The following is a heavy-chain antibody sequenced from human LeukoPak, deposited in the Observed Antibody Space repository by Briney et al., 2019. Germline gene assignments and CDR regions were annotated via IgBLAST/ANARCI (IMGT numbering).Heavy chain of an antibody. Sequence: GGSLSLSCAASGFTFSIYSINWVRQAPGDGLEWVSYISNSSSYIYYADSVKGRFTISRDNAKNSLYLQMNSLRAEDTAVYYCARAVGARWDFDYWGQGTLVTVSS. V-gene: IGHV3-21*01. CDR2: ISNSSSYI. CDR3: ARAVGARWDFDY. CDR1: GFTFSIYS. J-gene: IGHJ4*02. D-gene: IGHD1-26*01.